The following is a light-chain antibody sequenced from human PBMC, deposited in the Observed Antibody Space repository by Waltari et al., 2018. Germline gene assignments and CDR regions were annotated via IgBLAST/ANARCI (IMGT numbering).Light chain of an antibody. J-gene: IGLJ3*02. V-gene: IGLV6-57*02. CDR3: QSYDSTDWV. Sequence: KFMLTQPHSVSESPGKTVTIPCTGSGGSSATNYAPWYQQRPGSAPILLIFEDNQRPSGVPDRFSGSIDTSSNSASLTISGLKTEDEADYYCQSYDSTDWVFGGGTKLTVL. CDR1: GGSSATNY. CDR2: EDN.